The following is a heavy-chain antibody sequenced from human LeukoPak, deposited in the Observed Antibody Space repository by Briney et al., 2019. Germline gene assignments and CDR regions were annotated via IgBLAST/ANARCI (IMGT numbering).Heavy chain of an antibody. J-gene: IGHJ4*02. CDR2: IRYDGSNT. V-gene: IGHV3-30*02. D-gene: IGHD3-22*01. CDR1: GFIFSNYG. Sequence: PGGSLRLSCAASGFIFSNYGMHWVRQAPGKGLEWVAFIRYDGSNTYYADSVKGRITISRDNSKNTLDLQLNSLRSEDTAVYYCARNSYYDTANYYESMDYWGQGAQVTVSS. CDR3: ARNSYYDTANYYESMDY.